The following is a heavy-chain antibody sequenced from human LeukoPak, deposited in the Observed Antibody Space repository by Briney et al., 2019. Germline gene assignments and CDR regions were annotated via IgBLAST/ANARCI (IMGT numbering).Heavy chain of an antibody. J-gene: IGHJ4*02. Sequence: GGSLRLSCAASGFTFSSYGMHWVRQAPGKGLEWVAVIWYDGSNKYYADSVKGRFTISRDNSKNTLYLQMNSLRAEDTAVYYRARDTNYLSGGVLGYWGQGTLVTVSS. D-gene: IGHD5-24*01. CDR2: IWYDGSNK. CDR1: GFTFSSYG. V-gene: IGHV3-33*01. CDR3: ARDTNYLSGGVLGY.